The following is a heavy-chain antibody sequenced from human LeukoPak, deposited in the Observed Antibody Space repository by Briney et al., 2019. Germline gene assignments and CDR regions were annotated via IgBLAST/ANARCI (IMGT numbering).Heavy chain of an antibody. V-gene: IGHV3-30*04. CDR3: ARDYASGSGWYFDY. D-gene: IGHD6-19*01. CDR1: GFTFSSYA. J-gene: IGHJ4*02. Sequence: GGSLRLSCAASGFTFSSYAMHWVRQAPGKGLEGVAVISYDGSNKYYADSVKGRFTISRDNSKNTLYLQMNSLRAEDTAVYYCARDYASGSGWYFDYWGQGTLVTVSS. CDR2: ISYDGSNK.